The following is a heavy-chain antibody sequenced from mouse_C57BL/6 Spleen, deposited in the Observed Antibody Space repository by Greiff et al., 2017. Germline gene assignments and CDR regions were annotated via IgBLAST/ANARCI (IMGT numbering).Heavy chain of an antibody. CDR1: GFTFSDYG. J-gene: IGHJ4*01. CDR3: ASKSKPPGKAMDY. Sequence: EVMLVESGGGLVKPGGSLKLSCAASGFTFSDYGMHWVRQAPEKGLEWVAYISRGSSTIYYADTVKCRFTISRDNAKNTLFLQMTSLMSEDTAMYYCASKSKPPGKAMDYWGQGASVTVSS. CDR2: ISRGSSTI. D-gene: IGHD1-3*01. V-gene: IGHV5-17*01.